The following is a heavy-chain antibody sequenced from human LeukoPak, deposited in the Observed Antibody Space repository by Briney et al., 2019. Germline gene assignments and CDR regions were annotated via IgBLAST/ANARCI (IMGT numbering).Heavy chain of an antibody. D-gene: IGHD1-26*01. V-gene: IGHV4-61*09. CDR1: DDPINSGVYY. Sequence: SETLSLTCTVSDDPINSGVYYWNWIRQPAGKGLEWIGHIYTSGTTTNSNPSLKSRVAISLDPSKNHFSLKLSSVTAADTAVYYCARAKKRSGRSRNFYLDVWGKGTTVTVSS. J-gene: IGHJ6*03. CDR2: IYTSGTTT. CDR3: ARAKKRSGRSRNFYLDV.